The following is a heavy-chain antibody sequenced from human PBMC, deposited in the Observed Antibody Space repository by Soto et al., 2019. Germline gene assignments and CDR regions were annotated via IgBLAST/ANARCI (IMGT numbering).Heavy chain of an antibody. CDR1: GFTFSSYG. CDR2: ISYDGSNK. D-gene: IGHD3-22*01. V-gene: IGHV3-30*03. CDR3: ARVAYYDSSGYYKIGFTLHQYYFDY. Sequence: GALRLSCAASGFTFSSYGMHWVRQAPGKGLERVAVISYDGSNKYYADSVKGRFTISRDNSKNTLYLQMNSLRAEDTAVYYCARVAYYDSSGYYKIGFTLHQYYFDYWGQGTLVTVSS. J-gene: IGHJ4*02.